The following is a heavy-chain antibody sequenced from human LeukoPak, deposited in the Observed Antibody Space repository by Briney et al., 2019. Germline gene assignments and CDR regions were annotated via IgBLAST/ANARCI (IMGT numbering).Heavy chain of an antibody. D-gene: IGHD3-10*01. Sequence: PSETLSLTCTVSGGSFSGYYWNWIRQPPGKGLEWIGYIFHSGSTTYNPSLKSRVIISVDTSKNQFSLKLSSVTAADTAVYYCARKGLYGSEIDYWGQGTLVTVSS. CDR3: ARKGLYGSEIDY. CDR1: GGSFSGYY. CDR2: IFHSGST. V-gene: IGHV4-59*01. J-gene: IGHJ4*02.